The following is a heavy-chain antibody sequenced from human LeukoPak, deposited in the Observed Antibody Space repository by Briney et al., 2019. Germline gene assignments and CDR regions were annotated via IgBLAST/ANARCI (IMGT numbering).Heavy chain of an antibody. D-gene: IGHD3-3*01. CDR2: ISYDGSNK. J-gene: IGHJ4*02. Sequence: AGGSLILSCAASGFTFSSYAMQWVRQAPGEGLGWVAVISYDGSNKYYADSVKGRFTISRDNSKNTLYLQMNSLRAEDTAVYYCARDALRFLEWLSRGFDYWGGGTLVTVS. CDR3: ARDALRFLEWLSRGFDY. V-gene: IGHV3-30-3*01. CDR1: GFTFSSYA.